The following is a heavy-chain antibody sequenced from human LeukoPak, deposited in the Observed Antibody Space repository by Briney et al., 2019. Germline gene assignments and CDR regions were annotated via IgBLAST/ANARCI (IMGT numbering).Heavy chain of an antibody. CDR1: GYSFNSYW. J-gene: IGHJ4*02. D-gene: IGHD6-19*01. CDR2: IYPGDSDT. Sequence: GESLKISCQGSGYSFNSYWNGWGRQMPGKGLEGMGIIYPGDSDTRYSPSFQGQVTISADKSISTAYLQWSSLKASDTAMYYCARLMPAVAGVDYWGQGTLVTVSA. CDR3: ARLMPAVAGVDY. V-gene: IGHV5-51*01.